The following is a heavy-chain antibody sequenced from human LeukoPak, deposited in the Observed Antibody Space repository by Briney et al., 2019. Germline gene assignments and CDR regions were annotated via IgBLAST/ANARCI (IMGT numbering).Heavy chain of an antibody. V-gene: IGHV3-21*01. Sequence: GGSLRLSCAASGFTFSSYIMNWVRQAPGKGLEWVSSISSSSSYIYYADSVKRRFTISRDNAKNSLYLQMNSLSAEDTAVYYCARARSSGWFIDYWGQGTLVTVSS. J-gene: IGHJ4*02. CDR2: ISSSSSYI. D-gene: IGHD6-19*01. CDR1: GFTFSSYI. CDR3: ARARSSGWFIDY.